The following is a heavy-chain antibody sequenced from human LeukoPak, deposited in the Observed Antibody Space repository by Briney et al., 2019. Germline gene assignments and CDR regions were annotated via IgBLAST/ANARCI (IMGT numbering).Heavy chain of an antibody. J-gene: IGHJ5*02. CDR1: GYTFTSYD. Sequence: GASVKVSCKASGYTFTSYDINWVRQATGQGLEWMGWMNPNSGNTGYAQKFQGRVTMTRNTSISTAYMELSSLRSEDTAVYYCARGYCSGGGCYLRERFWFDPWGQGTLVTVSS. CDR3: ARGYCSGGGCYLRERFWFDP. D-gene: IGHD2-15*01. CDR2: MNPNSGNT. V-gene: IGHV1-8*01.